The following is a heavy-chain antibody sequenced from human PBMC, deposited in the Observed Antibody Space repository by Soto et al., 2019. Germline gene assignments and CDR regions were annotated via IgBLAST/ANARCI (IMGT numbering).Heavy chain of an antibody. CDR2: IYYSGST. CDR1: GGSISSSSYY. D-gene: IGHD3-3*01. CDR3: ARHGGGHYDFWSGHHYDAFDI. Sequence: SETLSLTCTVSGGSISSSSYYWGWIRQPPGKGLEWIGSIYYSGSTYYNPSLKSRVTISVDTPKNQFSLKLSSVTAADTAVYYCARHGGGHYDFWSGHHYDAFDIWGQGTMVTVSS. J-gene: IGHJ3*02. V-gene: IGHV4-39*01.